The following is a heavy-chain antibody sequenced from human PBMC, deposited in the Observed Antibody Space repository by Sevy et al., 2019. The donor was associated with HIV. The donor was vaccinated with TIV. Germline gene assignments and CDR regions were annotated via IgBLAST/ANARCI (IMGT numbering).Heavy chain of an antibody. J-gene: IGHJ6*02. Sequence: GGSLRLSCAASGFTVSDNFMTWVRQAPGKGLEWVSVIYTGGTTYYADSVKGRFTISRDNSKNTLYLQMNSLRAEDKAVYYCARDRVRGTTGYYYYYGMDVWGQGTTVTVSS. CDR2: IYTGGTT. V-gene: IGHV3-66*01. CDR3: ARDRVRGTTGYYYYYGMDV. CDR1: GFTVSDNF. D-gene: IGHD1-1*01.